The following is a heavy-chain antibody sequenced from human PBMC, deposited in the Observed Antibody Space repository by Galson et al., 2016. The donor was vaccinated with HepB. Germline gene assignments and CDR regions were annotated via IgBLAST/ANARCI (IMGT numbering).Heavy chain of an antibody. Sequence: SLRLSCAASGFTFYTYTMSWVRQAPGKGLEWVSSISGRSGKAYYADSIKGRFIISRDNSKNPLYLQMNSLRAEDTAVYYCATLIPPIDHFDSSGPYYFDHWGQGTLITVSS. CDR2: ISGRSGKA. D-gene: IGHD3-22*01. J-gene: IGHJ4*02. CDR3: ATLIPPIDHFDSSGPYYFDH. V-gene: IGHV3-23*01. CDR1: GFTFYTYT.